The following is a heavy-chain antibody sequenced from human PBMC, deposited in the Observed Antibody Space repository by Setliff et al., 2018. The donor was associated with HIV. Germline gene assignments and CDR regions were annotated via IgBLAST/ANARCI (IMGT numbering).Heavy chain of an antibody. D-gene: IGHD3-10*01. CDR3: AKSGFGVVALGINNYFDP. J-gene: IGHJ5*02. CDR1: GFTFRSYC. V-gene: IGHV3-23*01. CDR2: ITGDGSYT. Sequence: GGSLRLSCAASGFTFRSYCMAWVRQAPGKGLEWVSVITGDGSYTYYADSVKGRFTISRDNSKINLYLQLNSRRAEDTAVYHCAKSGFGVVALGINNYFDPWGQGTLVTVSS.